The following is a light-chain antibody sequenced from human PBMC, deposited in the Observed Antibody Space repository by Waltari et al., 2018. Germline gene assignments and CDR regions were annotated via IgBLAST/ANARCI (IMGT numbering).Light chain of an antibody. CDR3: SSYAGSNNRV. CDR1: RSDVGNYKY. J-gene: IGLJ3*02. Sequence: QSALTQPPSASGSPGQSVTISCTGTRSDVGNYKYVSWYQQHPGKAPKLMIYDVSQRPSGVPDRFSGSKSGNTASLTVSGLQAEDEADYYCSSYAGSNNRVFGGGTKLTVL. V-gene: IGLV2-8*01. CDR2: DVS.